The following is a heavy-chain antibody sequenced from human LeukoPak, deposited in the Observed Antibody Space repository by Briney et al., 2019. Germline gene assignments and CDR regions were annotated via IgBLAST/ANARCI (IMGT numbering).Heavy chain of an antibody. J-gene: IGHJ6*03. Sequence: SETLSLTCTVSGASISSHYWSWIRQPPGKGLEWIGYIYYSGSTTYNPSLKSRVTISVVTSKTQFSLRLSSVTAADTAVYYCAREALAVDVGYYYYMDVWGKGTAVTVSS. CDR1: GASISSHY. D-gene: IGHD6-19*01. V-gene: IGHV4-59*11. CDR2: IYYSGST. CDR3: AREALAVDVGYYYYMDV.